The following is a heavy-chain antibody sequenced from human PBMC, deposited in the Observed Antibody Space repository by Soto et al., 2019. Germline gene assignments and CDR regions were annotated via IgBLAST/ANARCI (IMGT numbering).Heavy chain of an antibody. D-gene: IGHD6-19*01. CDR1: GGTFSSYA. V-gene: IGHV1-69*13. CDR3: ARESIAVAGTSSGGDYYYYGMDV. Sequence: SVKVSCKASGGTFSSYAISWVRQAPGQGLEWMGGIIPIFGTANYAQKFQGRVTITADESTSTAYMELSSLRSEDTAVYYCARESIAVAGTSSGGDYYYYGMDVWGQGTTVTVSS. J-gene: IGHJ6*02. CDR2: IIPIFGTA.